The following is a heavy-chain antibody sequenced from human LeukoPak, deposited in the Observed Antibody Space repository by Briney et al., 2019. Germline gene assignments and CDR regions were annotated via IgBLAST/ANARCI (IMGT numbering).Heavy chain of an antibody. CDR1: GFTFSRHA. Sequence: GGSLRLSCVASGFTFSRHAMSWVRQAPGKGLEWVSSIGGSGANTYYADSVNGRFTISRDNSKNTVYLQMNSLRAEDTAVYYCAKDNSGYYYLGTFGYWGQGTLVTVSS. V-gene: IGHV3-23*01. D-gene: IGHD3-22*01. CDR2: IGGSGANT. J-gene: IGHJ4*02. CDR3: AKDNSGYYYLGTFGY.